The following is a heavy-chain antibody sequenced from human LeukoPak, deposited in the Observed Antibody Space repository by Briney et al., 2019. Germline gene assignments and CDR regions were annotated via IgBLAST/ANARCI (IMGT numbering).Heavy chain of an antibody. CDR1: GFALSSYA. CDR3: AKARRDGYNSWGIFDY. D-gene: IGHD5-24*01. CDR2: TSSSDAGT. V-gene: IGHV3-23*01. Sequence: PGGSLRLSCAASGFALSSYAMSWVRQAPGKGLEWVSATSSSDAGTYHAESVRGRFTISRDNAKNSLYLQMNSLRAEDMALYYCAKARRDGYNSWGIFDYWGQGTLVTVSS. J-gene: IGHJ4*02.